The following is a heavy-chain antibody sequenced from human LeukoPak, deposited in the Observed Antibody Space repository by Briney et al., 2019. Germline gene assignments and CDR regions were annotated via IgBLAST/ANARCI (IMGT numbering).Heavy chain of an antibody. CDR2: ISSSSSYI. D-gene: IGHD2-2*01. Sequence: GGSLRLSCAASGFTFSSYSMNWVRQAPGKGLEWVSSISSSSSYIYHADSVKGRFTISRDNSKNTLYLQMNSLRAEDTAVYYCAKDCSSTSCPTSDYWGQGTLVTVSS. CDR1: GFTFSSYS. J-gene: IGHJ4*02. V-gene: IGHV3-21*04. CDR3: AKDCSSTSCPTSDY.